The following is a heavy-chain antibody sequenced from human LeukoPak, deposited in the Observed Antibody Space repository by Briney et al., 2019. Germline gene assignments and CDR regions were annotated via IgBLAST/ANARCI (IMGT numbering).Heavy chain of an antibody. CDR3: ARDLGQLGAFDY. D-gene: IGHD1-1*01. V-gene: IGHV1-46*01. CDR1: GYTFTSYY. J-gene: IGHJ4*02. Sequence: ASVKVSCKASGYTFTSYYMHWVRQAPGQGLEWMGIINPSGGSTSYAQKFQGRVTMTRDTSTSTVYMELSSLRSEDTAVYYRARDLGQLGAFDYWGQGTLVTVSS. CDR2: INPSGGST.